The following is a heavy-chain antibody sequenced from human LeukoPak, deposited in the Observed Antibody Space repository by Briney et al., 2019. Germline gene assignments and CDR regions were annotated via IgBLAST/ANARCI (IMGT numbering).Heavy chain of an antibody. D-gene: IGHD1-26*01. Sequence: SETLSLTCAVYGGSFSGYYWNWIRQPPGKGLEWIAEINHSGSTNYNPSLKSRVTISVDTSKNQSSLKLSSVTAADTAVYYCARGHTTLDYWGQGTLVTVSS. J-gene: IGHJ4*02. CDR2: INHSGST. CDR1: GGSFSGYY. CDR3: ARGHTTLDY. V-gene: IGHV4-34*01.